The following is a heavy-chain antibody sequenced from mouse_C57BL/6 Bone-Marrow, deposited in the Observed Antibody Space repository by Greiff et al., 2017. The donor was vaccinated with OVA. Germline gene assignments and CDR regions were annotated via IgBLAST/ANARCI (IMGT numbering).Heavy chain of an antibody. CDR3: ARRDSPLGGY. D-gene: IGHD1-2*01. CDR1: GYTFTDYY. J-gene: IGHJ2*01. V-gene: IGHV1-19*01. CDR2: INPYNGGT. Sequence: EVKLQESGPVLVKPGASVKMSCKASGYTFTDYYMNWVKQSHGKSLEWIGVINPYNGGTRYNQKIKGKATLTVDKSSSPAYMELNSLTSEDSAVYYCARRDSPLGGYWGQGTTLTVSS.